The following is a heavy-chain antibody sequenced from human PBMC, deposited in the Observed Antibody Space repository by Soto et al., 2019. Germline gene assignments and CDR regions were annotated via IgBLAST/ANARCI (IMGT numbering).Heavy chain of an antibody. D-gene: IGHD3-22*01. V-gene: IGHV4-38-2*01. J-gene: IGHJ4*02. CDR2: IYRSGST. Sequence: SETLSLTCAVSGYSISTGYYWGWIRQPPGKGLEWIGSIYRSGSTYYNPSLKSRVTISMDMSKNQFSLKLTSVTAADTAVYYFARVAYFDTTGYYYYFDYWGQGTLVTVSS. CDR1: GYSISTGYY. CDR3: ARVAYFDTTGYYYYFDY.